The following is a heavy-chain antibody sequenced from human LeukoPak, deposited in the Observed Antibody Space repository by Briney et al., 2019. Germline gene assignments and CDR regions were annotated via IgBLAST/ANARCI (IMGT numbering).Heavy chain of an antibody. CDR1: GYTFTGYY. J-gene: IGHJ5*02. Sequence: ASVKVSCKASGYTFTGYYMHWVRQAPGQGLEWMGWINPNSGGTNYAQKFQGRVTMTRDTSISTAYMELSRLRSDDTAVYYCARDAASYDFWSGYFGFDPWGQGTLVTVSS. CDR3: ARDAASYDFWSGYFGFDP. CDR2: INPNSGGT. D-gene: IGHD3-3*01. V-gene: IGHV1-2*02.